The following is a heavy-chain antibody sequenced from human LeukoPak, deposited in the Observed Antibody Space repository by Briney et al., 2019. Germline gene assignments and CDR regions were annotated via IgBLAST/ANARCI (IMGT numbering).Heavy chain of an antibody. V-gene: IGHV3-23*01. Sequence: GGSLRLSCAASGFTFSTYAMTWVRQAPGKGLEWVSAISGSGGSTYYADSVKGRFIISRDTSKNTLYLQMNSLRAEDTAVYYCAKEWDSTGYCPHYFDYWGQGTLVTVSS. J-gene: IGHJ4*02. D-gene: IGHD3-22*01. CDR2: ISGSGGST. CDR3: AKEWDSTGYCPHYFDY. CDR1: GFTFSTYA.